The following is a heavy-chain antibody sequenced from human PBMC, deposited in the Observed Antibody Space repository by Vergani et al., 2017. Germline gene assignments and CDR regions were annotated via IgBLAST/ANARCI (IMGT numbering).Heavy chain of an antibody. V-gene: IGHV3-11*05. Sequence: QVQLVESGGGLVKPGGSLRLSCAASGFTFSDYYMSWIRQAPGKGLEWVSYISSSSSYTNYADSVKGRFTISRDNAKNSLYLQMNSLRAEDTAVYYCASTALMTTDFDYWGQGTLVTVSS. CDR1: GFTFSDYY. CDR3: ASTALMTTDFDY. J-gene: IGHJ4*02. CDR2: ISSSSSYT. D-gene: IGHD4-17*01.